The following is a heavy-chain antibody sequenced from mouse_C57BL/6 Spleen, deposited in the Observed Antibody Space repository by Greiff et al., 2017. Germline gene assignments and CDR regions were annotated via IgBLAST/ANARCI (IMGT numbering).Heavy chain of an antibody. CDR2: ISYDGSN. V-gene: IGHV3-6*01. CDR3: ARGPLLDYYAMDY. Sequence: EVKLMESGPGLVKPSQSLSLTCSVTGYSITSGYYWNWIRQFPGNKLEWMGYISYDGSNNYNPSLKNRISITRDTSKNQFFLKLNSVTTEDTATYYCARGPLLDYYAMDYWGQGTSVTVSS. CDR1: GYSITSGYY. J-gene: IGHJ4*01.